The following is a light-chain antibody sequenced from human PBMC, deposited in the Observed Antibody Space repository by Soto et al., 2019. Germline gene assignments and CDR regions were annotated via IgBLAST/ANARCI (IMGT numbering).Light chain of an antibody. CDR1: SSDVGGYNY. CDR2: EVS. V-gene: IGLV2-14*01. J-gene: IGLJ1*01. Sequence: QSVLTQPASVSGSPGQSITISCNGTSSDVGGYNYVSWYQQHPGKAPKLMIYEVSNRPSGVSNRFSGSKSGNTASLTISGLQAEDEADYYCSSYTRSSTPYVFGTGTKLTVL. CDR3: SSYTRSSTPYV.